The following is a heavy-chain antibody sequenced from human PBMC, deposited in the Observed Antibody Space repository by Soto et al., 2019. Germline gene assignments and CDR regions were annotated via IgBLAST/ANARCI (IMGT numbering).Heavy chain of an antibody. CDR3: ARAGAYCSSTSCYFFDY. CDR1: GFTFSSYG. CDR2: IWYDGSNK. J-gene: IGHJ4*02. V-gene: IGHV3-33*01. Sequence: QVQLVESGGGVVQPGRSLRLSCAASGFTFSSYGMHWVRQAPGKGLEWVAVIWYDGSNKYYADSVKGRFTISRDNSKNALYLQMNSLRAEDTAVYYCARAGAYCSSTSCYFFDYWGQGTLVTVSS. D-gene: IGHD2-2*01.